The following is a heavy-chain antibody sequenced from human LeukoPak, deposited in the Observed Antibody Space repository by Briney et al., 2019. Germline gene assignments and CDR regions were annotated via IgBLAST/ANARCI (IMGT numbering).Heavy chain of an antibody. J-gene: IGHJ3*02. V-gene: IGHV1-69*13. CDR3: ATRLGVVVAAGDAFDI. CDR2: IIPIFGTA. D-gene: IGHD2-15*01. CDR1: GGTFSSYA. Sequence: SSVKVSCKASGGTFSSYAISWVRQAPGQGLEWMGGIIPIFGTANYAQKFQGRVTITADESTSTAYMELSSLRSEDTAVYYCATRLGVVVAAGDAFDIWGQGTMVTVSS.